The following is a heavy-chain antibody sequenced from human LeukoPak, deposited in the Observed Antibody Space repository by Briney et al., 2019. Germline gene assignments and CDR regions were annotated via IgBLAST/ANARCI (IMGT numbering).Heavy chain of an antibody. Sequence: GGSLRLSCAASGFTISSYAMNWARQAPGKGLEWVSAIVSGGGTTYYADSVKGRFTISRDNSKNTLYLQTNSLRAEDTAVYYCAKDIRWELLGDNPYYFGYWGQGTLVTVSS. CDR1: GFTISSYA. CDR3: AKDIRWELLGDNPYYFGY. D-gene: IGHD1-26*01. J-gene: IGHJ4*02. CDR2: IVSGGGTT. V-gene: IGHV3-23*01.